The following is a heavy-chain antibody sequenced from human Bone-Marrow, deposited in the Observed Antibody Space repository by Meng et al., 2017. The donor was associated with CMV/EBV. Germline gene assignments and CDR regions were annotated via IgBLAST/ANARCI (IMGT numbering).Heavy chain of an antibody. Sequence: GESLKISCAASGFTVSSNEMSWVRQAPGKGLEWVSSISGGSTYYADSRKGRFTISRDNSKNTLYLQMNSLRAEDTAVYYCAKVVRAGITIFGVVGDAFDIWGQGTMATVPS. CDR1: GFTVSSNE. CDR2: ISGGST. J-gene: IGHJ3*02. D-gene: IGHD3-3*01. V-gene: IGHV3-38-3*01. CDR3: AKVVRAGITIFGVVGDAFDI.